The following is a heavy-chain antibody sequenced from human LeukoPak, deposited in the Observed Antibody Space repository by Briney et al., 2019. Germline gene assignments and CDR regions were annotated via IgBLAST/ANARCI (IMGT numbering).Heavy chain of an antibody. CDR1: GFTVSSNY. CDR3: ARARFTIFGWFDP. J-gene: IGHJ5*02. Sequence: GGSLRLSCAASGFTVSSNYMSWVRQAPGKGLEWVSLIYSGGSTYYADSVKGRFTISRDNSKNTLYLQMNSLRAEDTAVYFCARARFTIFGWFDPWGXGTLVTVSS. V-gene: IGHV3-53*01. CDR2: IYSGGST. D-gene: IGHD3-3*01.